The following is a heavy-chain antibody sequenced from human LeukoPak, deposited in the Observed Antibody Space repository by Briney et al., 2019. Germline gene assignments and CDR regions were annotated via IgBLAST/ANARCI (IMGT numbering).Heavy chain of an antibody. CDR1: GFTFSNYR. CDR3: ASIKYHGSGSYNYDY. CDR2: IKQDGSEK. J-gene: IGHJ4*02. V-gene: IGHV3-7*01. D-gene: IGHD3-10*01. Sequence: GGSLRLSCAASGFTFSNYRMSWVRQAPGKGLEWVANIKQDGSEKYYVDSVKGRFTISRDNAKNSLYLQMNSLRAEDTAVYYCASIKYHGSGSYNYDYWGQGTLVTVSS.